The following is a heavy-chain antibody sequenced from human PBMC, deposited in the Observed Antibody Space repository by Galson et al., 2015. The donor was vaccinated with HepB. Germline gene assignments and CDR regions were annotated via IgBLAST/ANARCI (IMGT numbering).Heavy chain of an antibody. J-gene: IGHJ4*02. CDR2: ISYDGSNK. V-gene: IGHV3-30-3*01. CDR1: GFTFSSYA. CDR3: ARAPRRRLRLLEWTDC. D-gene: IGHD3-3*01. Sequence: SLRLSCAASGFTFSSYAMHWVRQAPGKGLEWVAVISYDGSNKYYADSVKGRFTISRGSSKNTLYLQMNSLRPEDTAVYYCARAPRRRLRLLEWTDCLGQGTLVTVSS.